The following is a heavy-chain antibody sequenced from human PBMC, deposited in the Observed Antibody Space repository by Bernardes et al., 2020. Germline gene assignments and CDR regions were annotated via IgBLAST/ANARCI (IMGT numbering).Heavy chain of an antibody. CDR2: IYTSGST. D-gene: IGHD1-26*01. V-gene: IGHV4-4*07. CDR1: GGSISSSY. CDR3: ARDFTSGSYSNFDY. Sequence: SQSLSRTCTVSGGSISSSYWSWIRQPAGPGLAWIGRIYTSGSTNYNPSLKSRVTMSVDTSKNQFSLKLSYVTAADTAVYYCARDFTSGSYSNFDYWGQGTLVTVSS. J-gene: IGHJ4*02.